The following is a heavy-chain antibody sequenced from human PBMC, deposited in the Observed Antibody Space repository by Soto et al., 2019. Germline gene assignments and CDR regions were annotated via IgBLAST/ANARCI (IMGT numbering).Heavy chain of an antibody. V-gene: IGHV3-21*01. CDR1: GFTFSSYS. J-gene: IGHJ3*02. CDR2: ISSSSSYI. Sequence: GGSLRLSCAASGFTFSSYSMNWVRQAPGKGLEWVSSISSSSSYIYYADSVKGRFTISRDNAKNSLYLQMNSLRAEDTAVYYCAGDRAAVAGIGKAFNIWGQGTMVTVS. CDR3: AGDRAAVAGIGKAFNI. D-gene: IGHD6-19*01.